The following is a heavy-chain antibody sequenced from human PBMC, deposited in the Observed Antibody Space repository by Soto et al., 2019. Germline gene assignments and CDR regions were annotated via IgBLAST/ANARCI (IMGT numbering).Heavy chain of an antibody. J-gene: IGHJ6*02. CDR2: LYWDDDQ. V-gene: IGHV2-5*02. CDR3: VQSRCGGDCLEIYSSHAYNGLDV. CDR1: GLSLRTTGVG. D-gene: IGHD2-21*02. Sequence: QVTLKESGPTLVKPTQTLTLTCTVSGLSLRTTGVGVGWVLQPPGKALEWLALLYWDDDQRYSPSLRSRLTLAKDISEKQVVLTMTNMDTVDTATYYCVQSRCGGDCLEIYSSHAYNGLDVWGQGTTVTVSS.